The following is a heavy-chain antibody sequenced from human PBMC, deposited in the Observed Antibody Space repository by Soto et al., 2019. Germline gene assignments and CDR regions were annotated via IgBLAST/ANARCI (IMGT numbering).Heavy chain of an antibody. Sequence: EVQLVESGGGLVQPGGSLRLSCAASGFTFSYNSMNWVRQAPGKGLEWVSDINSGSSSIYYADSVKGRFTISRDNAKNSLYLQMNSLRDEDTAVYFCARGRAGYGGNLDYWGQGTLVTVSS. CDR3: ARGRAGYGGNLDY. V-gene: IGHV3-48*02. CDR1: GFTFSYNS. J-gene: IGHJ4*02. CDR2: INSGSSSI. D-gene: IGHD5-12*01.